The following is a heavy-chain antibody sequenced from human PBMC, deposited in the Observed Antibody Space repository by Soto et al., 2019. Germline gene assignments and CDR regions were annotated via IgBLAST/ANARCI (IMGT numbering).Heavy chain of an antibody. CDR2: IWYDGSNK. CDR3: ARGPIAAAGILFDY. D-gene: IGHD6-13*01. Sequence: QVQLVESGGGVVQPGRSLRLSCAASGFTFSSYGMHWVRQAPGKGLEWVAVIWYDGSNKYYADSVKGRFTISRDNSKNPLYLQMNSLRAEDTAVYYCARGPIAAAGILFDYWGQGTLVTVSS. J-gene: IGHJ4*02. V-gene: IGHV3-33*01. CDR1: GFTFSSYG.